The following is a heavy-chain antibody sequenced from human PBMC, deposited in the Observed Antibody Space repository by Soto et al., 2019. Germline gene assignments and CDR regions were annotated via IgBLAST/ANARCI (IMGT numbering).Heavy chain of an antibody. CDR3: AREWVRRYYYGMDV. CDR1: GYTFTSYC. V-gene: IGHV1-18*01. CDR2: ISAYNGNT. D-gene: IGHD1-1*01. Sequence: ASVKVSCKASGYTFTSYCISWVLQAPGQGLEWMGWISAYNGNTNYAQKLQGRVTMTTDTSTSTAYMELRSLRSDDTAVYYCAREWVRRYYYGMDVWGQGTTVTVSS. J-gene: IGHJ6*02.